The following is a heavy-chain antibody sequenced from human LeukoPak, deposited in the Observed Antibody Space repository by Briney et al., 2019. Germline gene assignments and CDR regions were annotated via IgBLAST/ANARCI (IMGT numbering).Heavy chain of an antibody. CDR2: IRYDGSNK. D-gene: IGHD2-21*02. CDR3: AKSSLVTALTWGVYFDY. Sequence: GGSLRLSCAASGFTFSSYGMHWVRQAPGKGLEWVAFIRYDGSNKYYADSVKGRFTISRDNSKNTLYLQMNSLRAEDTAVYYCAKSSLVTALTWGVYFDYWGQGTLVTVSS. V-gene: IGHV3-30*02. J-gene: IGHJ4*02. CDR1: GFTFSSYG.